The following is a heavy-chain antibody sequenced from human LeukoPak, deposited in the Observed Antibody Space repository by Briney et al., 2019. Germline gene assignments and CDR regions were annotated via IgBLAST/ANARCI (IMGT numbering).Heavy chain of an antibody. V-gene: IGHV3-21*01. D-gene: IGHD3-22*01. Sequence: GGSLRLSCAASGFTVSSNYMNWVRQAPGKGLEWVSSISSSSSYIYYADSVKGRFTISRDNAKNSLYLQMNSLRAEDTAVYYCASSHYDSSGHDYWGQGTLVTVSS. CDR1: GFTVSSNY. CDR2: ISSSSSYI. CDR3: ASSHYDSSGHDY. J-gene: IGHJ4*02.